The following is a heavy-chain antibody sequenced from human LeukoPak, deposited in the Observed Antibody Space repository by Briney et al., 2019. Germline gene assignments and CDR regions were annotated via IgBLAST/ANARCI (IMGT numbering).Heavy chain of an antibody. D-gene: IGHD5-18*01. V-gene: IGHV7-4-1*02. CDR2: INTNTGNP. Sequence: ASVKVSCKASGYTFTSYAMNWVRQAPGQGLEWMGWINTNTGNPTYAQGFTGRFVFSLDTSVSTAYLQISSLKAEDTAVYYCAREWQLWPHRYYYGMDVWSQGTTVTVSS. J-gene: IGHJ6*02. CDR1: GYTFTSYA. CDR3: AREWQLWPHRYYYGMDV.